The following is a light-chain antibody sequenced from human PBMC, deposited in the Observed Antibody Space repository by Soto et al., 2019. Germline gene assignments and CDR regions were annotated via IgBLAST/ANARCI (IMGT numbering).Light chain of an antibody. CDR2: AAS. J-gene: IGKJ2*01. V-gene: IGKV1-27*01. Sequence: DIQMTQSPSSLSASVRDRVTITCRASQSISTYLAWYQQKPGKVPKLLIYAASTLQSGVPSRFSGSGSGTDFTLTISRLQPEDFATYYCQQHDSTPQTFGQGTKLEIK. CDR1: QSISTY. CDR3: QQHDSTPQT.